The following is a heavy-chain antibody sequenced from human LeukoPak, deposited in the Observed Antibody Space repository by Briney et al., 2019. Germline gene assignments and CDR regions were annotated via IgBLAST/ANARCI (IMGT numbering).Heavy chain of an antibody. CDR2: MSPNSGDT. D-gene: IGHD3-9*01. CDR3: ARAGYDLLTLAPDPANDY. CDR1: GYTFTTHD. J-gene: IGHJ4*02. V-gene: IGHV1-8*01. Sequence: ASVKVSCKASGYTFTTHDINWVRQATGQGLEWLGWMSPNSGDTGYAQKFQGRVTMTTDTSTSTAYMELRSLRSDDTAVYYCARAGYDLLTLAPDPANDYWGQGTLVTVSS.